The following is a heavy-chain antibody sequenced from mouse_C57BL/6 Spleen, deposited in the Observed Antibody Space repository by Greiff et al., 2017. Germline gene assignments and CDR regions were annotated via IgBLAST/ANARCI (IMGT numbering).Heavy chain of an antibody. J-gene: IGHJ3*01. CDR2: INPSSGYT. V-gene: IGHV1-7*01. Sequence: LVESGAELAKPGASVKLSCKASGYTFTSYWMHWVKQRPGQGLEWIGYINPSSGYTKYNQKFKDKATLTADKSSSTAYMQLSSLTYEDSAVYYCARWSNSFLYAMDYWGQGTLVTVSA. D-gene: IGHD2-5*01. CDR1: GYTFTSYW. CDR3: ARWSNSFLYAMDY.